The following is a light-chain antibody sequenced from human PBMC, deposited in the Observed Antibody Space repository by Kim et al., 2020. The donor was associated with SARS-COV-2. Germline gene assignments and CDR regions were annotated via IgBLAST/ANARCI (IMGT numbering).Light chain of an antibody. CDR2: AAS. V-gene: IGKV1-39*01. Sequence: ASVGDRVTITCRASQSISSYLNWYQQKPGKAPKLLIYAASSLQSGVTSRFSGSGSGTDFTLTISSLQPEDFATYYCQQSYSTPITFGQGTRLEIK. J-gene: IGKJ5*01. CDR3: QQSYSTPIT. CDR1: QSISSY.